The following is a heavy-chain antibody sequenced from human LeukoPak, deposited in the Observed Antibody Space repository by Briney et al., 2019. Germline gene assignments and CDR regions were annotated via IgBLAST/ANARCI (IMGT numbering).Heavy chain of an antibody. Sequence: SGGSLRLSCAASGFTFSSYAMSWVRQAPGKGLEWVSAISGSGGSTYYADSVKGRFTISRDNSKNTLYLQMNSLRAEDTVVYYCAKGVTVTTPYWFDPWGQGTLVTVSS. CDR1: GFTFSSYA. CDR3: AKGVTVTTPYWFDP. CDR2: ISGSGGST. V-gene: IGHV3-23*01. J-gene: IGHJ5*02. D-gene: IGHD4-11*01.